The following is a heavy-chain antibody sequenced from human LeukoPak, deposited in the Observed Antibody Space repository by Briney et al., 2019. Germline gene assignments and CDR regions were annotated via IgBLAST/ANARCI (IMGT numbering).Heavy chain of an antibody. D-gene: IGHD2-2*02. V-gene: IGHV4-34*01. J-gene: IGHJ4*02. CDR2: INHSGST. CDR1: GGSFSGYY. Sequence: PPETLSLTCAVYGGSFSGYYWSWIRQPPGKGLEWIGEINHSGSTNYNPSLKSRVTISVDTSKNQFSLKLSSVTAADTAVYCCARVRYCSSTSCYRYYFDYWGQGTLVTVSS. CDR3: ARVRYCSSTSCYRYYFDY.